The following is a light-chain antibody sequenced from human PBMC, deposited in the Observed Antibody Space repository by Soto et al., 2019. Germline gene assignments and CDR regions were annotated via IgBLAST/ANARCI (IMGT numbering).Light chain of an antibody. CDR2: GAS. Sequence: EIGVTETAVPLSFSTGEGAAFSCRASQSVSSNLAWYQQKPGQAPRLLIYGASTRATGIPARFSGSGSGTEFTLTISSLQSEDFAVYYCQQDNNWPQTLCQGTKVDIK. V-gene: IGKV3-15*01. CDR3: QQDNNWPQT. J-gene: IGKJ1*01. CDR1: QSVSSN.